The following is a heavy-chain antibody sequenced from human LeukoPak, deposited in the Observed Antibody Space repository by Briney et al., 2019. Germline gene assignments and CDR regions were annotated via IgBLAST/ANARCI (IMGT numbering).Heavy chain of an antibody. CDR2: ISAYNGNT. Sequence: ASVKVSCKGAGYTFTSYGFSWVRQAPGQGLEWMGWISAYNGNTNYAQKLQGRVTMTTDTSTSTAYMELRSLRSDDTAVYYCARDFGDPSELSFDYWGQGTLVTVSS. CDR3: ARDFGDPSELSFDY. V-gene: IGHV1-18*01. CDR1: GYTFTSYG. D-gene: IGHD3-10*01. J-gene: IGHJ4*02.